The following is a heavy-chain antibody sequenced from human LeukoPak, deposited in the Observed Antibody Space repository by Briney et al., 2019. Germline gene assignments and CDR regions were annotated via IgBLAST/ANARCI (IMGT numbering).Heavy chain of an antibody. CDR2: IYHNGTT. J-gene: IGHJ4*02. CDR1: GYSISSGYY. CDR3: VKGGTYYFGASGSGD. V-gene: IGHV4-38-2*02. Sequence: SETLSLTCSVSGYSISSGYYWVWIRQPPGKGLQWIGSIYHNGTTYYNPSLKRRVTISVDTSKNHFSLKLSSVTAADTAVYYCVKGGTYYFGASGSGDWGQGTLVSVSS. D-gene: IGHD3-10*01.